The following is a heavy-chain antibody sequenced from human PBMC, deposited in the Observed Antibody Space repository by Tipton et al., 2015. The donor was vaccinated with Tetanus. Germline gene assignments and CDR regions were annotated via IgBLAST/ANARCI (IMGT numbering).Heavy chain of an antibody. D-gene: IGHD3-22*01. V-gene: IGHV4-4*08. CDR1: GGSVSSYY. CDR2: ISHSGTT. CDR3: ARDRRDFAYDSRGFYSPLYYFDN. Sequence: TLSLTCTVSGGSVSSYYWSWIRQAPGKGLEWLGYISHSGTTNYNPSLMSRVALSLDTARGQFSLKLTSVTAADAAVYFCARDRRDFAYDSRGFYSPLYYFDNWGQGLRVTVSS. J-gene: IGHJ4*02.